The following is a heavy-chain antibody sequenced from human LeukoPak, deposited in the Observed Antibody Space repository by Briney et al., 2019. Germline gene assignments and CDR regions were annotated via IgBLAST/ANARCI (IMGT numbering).Heavy chain of an antibody. CDR3: AREGGCSGGSCYSEYY. D-gene: IGHD2-15*01. CDR2: INTSGNT. V-gene: IGHV4-4*07. CDR1: GGSISGYY. J-gene: IGHJ4*02. Sequence: SETLSLTCTVSGGSISGYYWSWIRQPAGMGLKWIGRINTSGNTNYNPSLKSRVTMSVDTSKNQFSLKLTSVTAADTAVYYCAREGGCSGGSCYSEYYWGQGTLVTVSS.